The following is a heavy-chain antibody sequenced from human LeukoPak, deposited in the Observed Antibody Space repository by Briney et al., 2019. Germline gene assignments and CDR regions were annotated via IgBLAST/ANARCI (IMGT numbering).Heavy chain of an antibody. J-gene: IGHJ4*02. CDR3: AKGAAVAGTSIIDY. V-gene: IGHV3-23*01. CDR1: GFTFSSYG. Sequence: GGTLRLSCAASGFTFSSYGMSWVRQAPGKGLEWVSAISGSGGSTYYADSVKGRFTISRDNSKNTLYLQMNSLRAEDTAVYYCAKGAAVAGTSIIDYWGQGTLVTVSS. D-gene: IGHD6-19*01. CDR2: ISGSGGST.